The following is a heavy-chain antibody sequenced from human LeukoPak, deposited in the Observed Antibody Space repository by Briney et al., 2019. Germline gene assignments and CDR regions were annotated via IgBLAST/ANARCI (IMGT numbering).Heavy chain of an antibody. D-gene: IGHD1-26*01. CDR3: ARDGT. CDR1: GFTFSDYT. J-gene: IGHJ5*02. Sequence: GGSLRLSCATSGFTFSDYTMNWVRQAPGKGLEWVSFISASGTSIYYADSVRGRFTISRDNAKNSLYLQMNGLRAEDTAVYYCARDGTWGPGTLVTVSS. CDR2: ISASGTSI. V-gene: IGHV3-21*01.